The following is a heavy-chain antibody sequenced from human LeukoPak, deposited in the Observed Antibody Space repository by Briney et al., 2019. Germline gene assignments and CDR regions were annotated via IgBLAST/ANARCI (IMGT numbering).Heavy chain of an antibody. Sequence: SETLFLTCAVYSGSFSGYYWTWIRQPPGRGLEWIGEINHRGSANYKPSLKSRVTISVDTSKNQFSLKLSSVTAADTAVYYCARGLGYSSSWYPNYYFDYWGQGTLVTVSS. J-gene: IGHJ4*02. D-gene: IGHD6-13*01. CDR3: ARGLGYSSSWYPNYYFDY. V-gene: IGHV4-34*01. CDR2: INHRGSA. CDR1: SGSFSGYY.